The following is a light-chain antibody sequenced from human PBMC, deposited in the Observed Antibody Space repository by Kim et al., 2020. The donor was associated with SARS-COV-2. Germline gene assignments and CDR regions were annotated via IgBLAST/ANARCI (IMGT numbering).Light chain of an antibody. CDR1: SSDVGAYNY. CDR3: SSYTSSRPDSV. CDR2: AVS. Sequence: QWVTISCTRSSSDVGAYNYIYWYQHHPGTAPKLLIYAVSNRPSGVSNRFSASKSGNTASLTISGLQAEDEADYYCSSYTSSRPDSVFGTGTKVTVL. V-gene: IGLV2-14*01. J-gene: IGLJ1*01.